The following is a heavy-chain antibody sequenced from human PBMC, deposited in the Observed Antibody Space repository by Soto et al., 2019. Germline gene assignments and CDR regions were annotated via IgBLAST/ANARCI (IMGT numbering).Heavy chain of an antibody. V-gene: IGHV4-59*01. Sequence: XETLSLTCTVAGCSISSYYWSWIRQPPGRGLDWIGYIYYSGSTNYNPSLKSRVTISVDTSKNQFSLKLSSVTAADTAVYYCARDRRDYDFWSGHYYYYGMDVWGQGTTVTVSS. CDR2: IYYSGST. CDR3: ARDRRDYDFWSGHYYYYGMDV. D-gene: IGHD3-3*01. J-gene: IGHJ6*02. CDR1: GCSISSYY.